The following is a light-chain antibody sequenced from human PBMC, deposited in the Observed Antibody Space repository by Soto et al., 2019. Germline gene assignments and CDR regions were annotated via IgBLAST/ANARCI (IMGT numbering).Light chain of an antibody. J-gene: IGLJ1*01. Sequence: QAVLTQEPSLTVSPGGTVTLTCGSSTGAVTNCHYVYWFQQKPGQAPRTLIYDTTNRHSWTPARFSGSLLGSRAALTLSGALPEDEAEYDCFLSYNSPDVLGTGTKVTVL. CDR2: DTT. V-gene: IGLV7-46*01. CDR1: TGAVTNCHY. CDR3: FLSYNSPDV.